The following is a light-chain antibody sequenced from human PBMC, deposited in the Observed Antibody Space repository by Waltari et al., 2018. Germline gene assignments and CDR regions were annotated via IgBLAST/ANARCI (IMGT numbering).Light chain of an antibody. CDR3: GSYTLINTIVV. CDR1: SSDVGGYNY. J-gene: IGLJ1*01. Sequence: QSALTQPASVSGSPGQSITISCTGTSSDVGGYNYVSWYPQHPGKDPKLIIYKVSNRPSVFSVRCSVSESGNTSSLTISVLQAEDEADYFCGSYTLINTIVVFGTGTKVTVL. CDR2: KVS. V-gene: IGLV2-14*01.